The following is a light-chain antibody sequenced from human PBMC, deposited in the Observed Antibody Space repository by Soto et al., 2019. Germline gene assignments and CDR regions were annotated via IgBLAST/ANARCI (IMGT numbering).Light chain of an antibody. V-gene: IGLV2-8*01. J-gene: IGLJ1*01. CDR3: SSYAGNNNYV. CDR1: SSDIGDYNY. Sequence: QSVLTQPPSASGSPGQSVTFSRTGTSSDIGDYNYVSWYQQHPGKAPKLMIYEVTKRPSGVPDRFSGSKSGNTASLTVSGLQADDEADYYCSSYAGNNNYVFGTGTKVTVL. CDR2: EVT.